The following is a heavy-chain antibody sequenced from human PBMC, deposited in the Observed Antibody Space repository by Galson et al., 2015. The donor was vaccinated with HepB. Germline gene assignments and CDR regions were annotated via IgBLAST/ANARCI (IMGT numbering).Heavy chain of an antibody. D-gene: IGHD3-10*01. CDR1: GFTFEDHA. CDR3: VKDLRGDYYYGMDG. V-gene: IGHV3-9*01. J-gene: IGHJ6*02. Sequence: SLRLSCAASGFTFEDHAMHWVRQAPGKGLEWVSGISWNNDYIGYADSVKGRFIISRDNAKNSLYLQMNSLRVEDTALYYCVKDLRGDYYYGMDGWGQGTTVTVSS. CDR2: ISWNNDYI.